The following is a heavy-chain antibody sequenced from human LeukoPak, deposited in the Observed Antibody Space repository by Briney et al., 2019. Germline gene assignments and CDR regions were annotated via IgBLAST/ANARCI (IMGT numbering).Heavy chain of an antibody. V-gene: IGHV3-74*01. D-gene: IGHD3-10*01. CDR1: GFTFSRYW. Sequence: PGGSLRLSCAASGFTFSRYWMHWVRQAPGKGLVWVSGIDSDGHTTFYADYVKGRFTISRDNARNTLFLQMNSLGAEDTAVCYCATLAYGPDYWGQGTLVTVSS. J-gene: IGHJ4*02. CDR3: ATLAYGPDY. CDR2: IDSDGHTT.